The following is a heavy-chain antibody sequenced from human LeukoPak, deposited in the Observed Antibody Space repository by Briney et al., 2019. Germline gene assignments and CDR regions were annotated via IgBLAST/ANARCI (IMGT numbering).Heavy chain of an antibody. CDR2: IRFDGSTQ. Sequence: GGSLRLSCTASGFTFSSSGMNWVRQAPGKGLEWVAFIRFDGSTQYYADSVKGRFTVSRDNSKNTLYLQMNSLRDEDTAVYYCAKEGSGDDAFDIWGQGTMVTVSS. V-gene: IGHV3-30*02. J-gene: IGHJ3*02. CDR1: GFTFSSSG. CDR3: AKEGSGDDAFDI. D-gene: IGHD3-10*01.